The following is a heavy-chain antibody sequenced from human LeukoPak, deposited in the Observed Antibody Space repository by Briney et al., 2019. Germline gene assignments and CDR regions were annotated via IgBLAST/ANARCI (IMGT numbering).Heavy chain of an antibody. V-gene: IGHV4-31*03. J-gene: IGHJ4*02. CDR2: IYYSGST. CDR1: GGSISSGGYY. D-gene: IGHD3-22*01. Sequence: PSQTLSLTCTVSGGSISSGGYYWSWIRQHPGKGLEWIGYIYYSGSTYYNPSLKSRVTISVDTSKNQFSLKLSSVTAADTAVYYCARDSSGYYYSPFDYWDQGTLVTVSS. CDR3: ARDSSGYYYSPFDY.